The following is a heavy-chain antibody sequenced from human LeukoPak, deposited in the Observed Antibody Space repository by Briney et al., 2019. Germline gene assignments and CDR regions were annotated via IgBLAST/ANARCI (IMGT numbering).Heavy chain of an antibody. V-gene: IGHV4-34*01. J-gene: IGHJ6*02. CDR3: ARGRITAAGYYYYYGMDV. Sequence: SETLSLTCAVYGGSFSGYYWSWIRQPPGKGLEWIGEINHSGSTNYNPSLKSRVTISVDTSKNQFSLKLSYVTAADTAVYYCARGRITAAGYYYYYGMDVWGQGTTVTVSS. D-gene: IGHD6-13*01. CDR1: GGSFSGYY. CDR2: INHSGST.